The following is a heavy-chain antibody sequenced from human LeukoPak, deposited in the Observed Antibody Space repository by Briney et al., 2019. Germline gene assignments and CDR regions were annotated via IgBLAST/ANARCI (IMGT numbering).Heavy chain of an antibody. CDR2: IWYDGSNK. D-gene: IGHD1/OR15-1a*01. CDR3: ARDGTETAGPFEP. J-gene: IGHJ5*02. CDR1: GITFSSLR. V-gene: IGHV3-33*01. Sequence: GTSLRLSCAASGITFSSLRMHWVRQAPGKGLEWVAFIWYDGSNKFYADSVKDRFTISRDNSKNTLYLQMNSLRVEDTAVYYCARDGTETAGPFEPWGQGTQVTVSS.